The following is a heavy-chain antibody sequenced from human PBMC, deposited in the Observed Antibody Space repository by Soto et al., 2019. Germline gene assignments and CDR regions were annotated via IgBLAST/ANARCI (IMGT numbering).Heavy chain of an antibody. CDR3: ARMMMKIYSSGWQHYYYYGMDV. CDR2: IFSNDEK. CDR1: GFSLSTSGVG. V-gene: IGHV2-26*01. J-gene: IGHJ6*02. Sequence: SGPTLVNPTQTLTLTCTFSGFSLSTSGVGVGWIRQPPGKALEWLAHIFSNDEKSYSTSLKSRLTISKDTSKSQVVLTMTNMDPVDTATYYCARMMMKIYSSGWQHYYYYGMDVWGQGTTVTVSS. D-gene: IGHD6-19*01.